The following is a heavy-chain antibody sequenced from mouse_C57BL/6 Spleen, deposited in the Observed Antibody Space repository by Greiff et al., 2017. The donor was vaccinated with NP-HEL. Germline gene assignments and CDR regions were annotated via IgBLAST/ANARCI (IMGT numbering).Heavy chain of an antibody. J-gene: IGHJ1*03. Sequence: VQLQQSGPELVKPGASVKISCTASGYAFSSSWMNWVQQRPGKGLEWIGRIYPGDGDTNYNGKFKGKATLTADKSASTAYIQLSSLTSEDSEVYLCARKEYSNYVDFDVWGTGTTVTVSS. CDR3: ARKEYSNYVDFDV. D-gene: IGHD2-5*01. CDR1: GYAFSSSW. CDR2: IYPGDGDT. V-gene: IGHV1-82*01.